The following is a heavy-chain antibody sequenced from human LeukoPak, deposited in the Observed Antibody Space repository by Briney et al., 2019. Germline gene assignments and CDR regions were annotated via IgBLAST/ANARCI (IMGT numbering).Heavy chain of an antibody. CDR3: AREGSSFLYYYDSSGSDAFDI. J-gene: IGHJ3*02. Sequence: GGSLRLSCAASGFTFSSYAMHWVRQAPGKGLEWVALISYDGSNKYYADSVKGRFTISRDNSKNTLYLQMNSLRAEDTAAYYCAREGSSFLYYYDSSGSDAFDIWGQGTMVTVSS. V-gene: IGHV3-30-3*01. CDR1: GFTFSSYA. D-gene: IGHD3-22*01. CDR2: ISYDGSNK.